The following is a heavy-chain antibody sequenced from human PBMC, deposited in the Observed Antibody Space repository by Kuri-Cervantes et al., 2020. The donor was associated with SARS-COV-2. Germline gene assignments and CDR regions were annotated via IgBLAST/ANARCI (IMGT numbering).Heavy chain of an antibody. CDR2: IYHSGST. CDR1: GGSISSGGYY. CDR3: AREETDIVVVPAAMNWFDP. V-gene: IGHV4-30-2*01. J-gene: IGHJ5*02. Sequence: LRLSCTVSGGSISSGGYYWSWIRQPPGKGLEWIGYIYHSGSTYYNPSLKSRVTISVDRSKNQFSLKLSSVTAADTAVYYCAREETDIVVVPAAMNWFDPWGQGTLVTVSS. D-gene: IGHD2-2*01.